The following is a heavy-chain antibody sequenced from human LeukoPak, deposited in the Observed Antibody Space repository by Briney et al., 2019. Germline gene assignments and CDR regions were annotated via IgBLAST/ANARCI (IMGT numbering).Heavy chain of an antibody. D-gene: IGHD5-18*01. V-gene: IGHV4-59*08. CDR3: ARSRGFSYGTTFLDY. J-gene: IGHJ4*02. CDR1: GGSISTYY. Sequence: PSETLSLTCTVSGGSISTYYWSWIRQPPGKGLEWIGYIYYSGSINYNPSLKSRVTISVDTSKNQFSLKLSSVTAADTAVYYCARSRGFSYGTTFLDYWGQGTLVTVSS. CDR2: IYYSGSI.